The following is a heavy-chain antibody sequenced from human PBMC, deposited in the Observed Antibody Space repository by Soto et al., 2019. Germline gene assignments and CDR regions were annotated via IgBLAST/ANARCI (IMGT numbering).Heavy chain of an antibody. J-gene: IGHJ6*02. CDR1: GFTFSSCS. Sequence: GGALRLSCAASGFTFSSCSMNWVRQARGKGLEWVVYISSSSSTIYYADPVKAPFTISRHNAKNSLYLQIHSLRDEDTSVYYCARGTTMVREVIQFRLYGMDVCCQGTTVTVSS. D-gene: IGHD3-10*01. CDR3: ARGTTMVREVIQFRLYGMDV. CDR2: ISSSSSTI. V-gene: IGHV3-48*02.